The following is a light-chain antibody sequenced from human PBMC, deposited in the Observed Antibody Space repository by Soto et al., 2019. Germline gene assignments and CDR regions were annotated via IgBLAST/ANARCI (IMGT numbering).Light chain of an antibody. CDR2: GAS. CDR1: QGIISN. V-gene: IGKV3-15*01. J-gene: IGKJ1*01. Sequence: ETVMTQSPVTLSLSPGERVTLSCRASQGIISNLAWYQQKRGQAPRVLIYGASTRATGVPDRFSGSGSGTEFTLTITSLQSEDSAIYYCQQYYDWPRTFGQGTKVDIK. CDR3: QQYYDWPRT.